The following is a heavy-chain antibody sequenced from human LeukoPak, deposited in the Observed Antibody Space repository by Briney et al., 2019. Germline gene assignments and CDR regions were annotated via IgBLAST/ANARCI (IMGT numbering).Heavy chain of an antibody. D-gene: IGHD6-13*01. CDR3: ASAIAAAGNGGYYFDY. CDR2: IYTSGST. CDR1: GGSISGYY. Sequence: PSETLSLTCTVSGGSISGYYWSWIRQPAGKGLEWIGRIYTSGSTNYNPSLKSRVTMSVDTSKNQFSLKPSSVTAADTAVYYCASAIAAAGNGGYYFDYWGQGTLVTVSS. V-gene: IGHV4-4*07. J-gene: IGHJ4*02.